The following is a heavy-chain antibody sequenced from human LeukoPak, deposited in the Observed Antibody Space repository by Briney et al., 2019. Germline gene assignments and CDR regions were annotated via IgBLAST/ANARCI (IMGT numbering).Heavy chain of an antibody. CDR2: IYYSGST. Sequence: SETLSLTCTVSGGSIGSYYWSWIRQPPGKGLEWIGYIYYSGSTNYNPSLKSRVTISVDTSKNQFSLKLSSVTAADTAVYYCARDYGYLTRYYYGMDVWGQGTTVTVSS. CDR1: GGSIGSYY. CDR3: ARDYGYLTRYYYGMDV. D-gene: IGHD5-18*01. J-gene: IGHJ6*02. V-gene: IGHV4-59*01.